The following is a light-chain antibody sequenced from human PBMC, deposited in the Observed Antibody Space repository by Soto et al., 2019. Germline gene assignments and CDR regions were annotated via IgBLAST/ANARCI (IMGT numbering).Light chain of an antibody. Sequence: DIQMTQSPSSLSASVGDRVTITCRASQTIIFYLNWYQQKPGKAPKLLISAASNLQSGVPSRFSGSGSGTEFTLTISSLQPEDFATYYCQQGYNTLFTFGDGTKVDIK. CDR1: QTIIFY. V-gene: IGKV1-39*01. CDR2: AAS. J-gene: IGKJ3*01. CDR3: QQGYNTLFT.